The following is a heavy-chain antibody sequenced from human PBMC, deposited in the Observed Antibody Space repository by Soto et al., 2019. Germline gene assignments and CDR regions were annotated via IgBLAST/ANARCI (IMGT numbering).Heavy chain of an antibody. Sequence: QVQLQESGPGLVKPSETLSLTCTVSGGSISNYYWSWIRQSPGKGLEWIGYIYYSESTNYNPSLKSRVSISIDTSKNQFSLKLNSVTAADTAVYYCAREFKGVSSSWFDPWGQGTLVTVSS. CDR1: GGSISNYY. CDR2: IYYSEST. CDR3: AREFKGVSSSWFDP. V-gene: IGHV4-59*01. J-gene: IGHJ5*02.